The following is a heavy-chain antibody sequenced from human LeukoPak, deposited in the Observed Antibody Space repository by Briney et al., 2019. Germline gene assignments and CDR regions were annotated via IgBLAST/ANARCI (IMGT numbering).Heavy chain of an antibody. CDR3: ARDLRQYYDTSDNWFDP. J-gene: IGHJ5*02. CDR1: GFTFSNYW. CDR2: INSDGINT. V-gene: IGHV3-74*01. D-gene: IGHD3-22*01. Sequence: PGGSLRLSCAASGFTFSNYWMHWVRQAPGKGLVWVSRINSDGINTSYADSVKGRFTISRDNAKNTLNLQMNSLRAEDTAAYYCARDLRQYYDTSDNWFDPWGQGTLVTVSS.